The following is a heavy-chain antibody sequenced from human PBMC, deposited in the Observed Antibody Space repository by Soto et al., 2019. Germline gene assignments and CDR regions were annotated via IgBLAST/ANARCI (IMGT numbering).Heavy chain of an antibody. J-gene: IGHJ4*02. D-gene: IGHD3-16*02. V-gene: IGHV3-48*01. CDR3: ARTSLYDYIWGSYREIDY. Sequence: GGSLRLSCAASGFTFSSYSMNWVRQAQGKGLEWVSYISSSSSTIYYADSVKGRFTISRDNAKNSLYLQMNSLRAEDTAVYYCARTSLYDYIWGSYREIDYWGQGTLVTVSS. CDR1: GFTFSSYS. CDR2: ISSSSSTI.